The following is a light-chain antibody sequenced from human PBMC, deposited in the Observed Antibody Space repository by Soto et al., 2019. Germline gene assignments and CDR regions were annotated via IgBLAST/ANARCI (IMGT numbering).Light chain of an antibody. CDR1: QSVSSY. CDR2: DTS. J-gene: IGKJ1*01. CDR3: QQRTKFLWT. V-gene: IGKV3-11*01. Sequence: EIVLTQSPATLSLSPGERATLSCRASQSVSSYLAWYQQKPGQAPRLLIYDTSNRAPGIPARFSGSGSGTDFTLTISSLEPEDFAVYFCQQRTKFLWTFGQGTKVEIK.